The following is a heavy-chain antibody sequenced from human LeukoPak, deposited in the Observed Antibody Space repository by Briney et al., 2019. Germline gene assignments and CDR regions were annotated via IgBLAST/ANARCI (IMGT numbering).Heavy chain of an antibody. CDR2: INYSGST. J-gene: IGHJ4*02. D-gene: IGHD3-10*01. CDR1: GGSTSNYY. Sequence: SETLSLTCTVSGGSTSNYYWSWIRQPPGKGLEWIGYINYSGSTKYNPSVKSRVTISIDMSKRQFSLKLSSVTAADTAVYYCARMRGVWGQGTLVSVSS. V-gene: IGHV4-59*08. CDR3: ARMRGV.